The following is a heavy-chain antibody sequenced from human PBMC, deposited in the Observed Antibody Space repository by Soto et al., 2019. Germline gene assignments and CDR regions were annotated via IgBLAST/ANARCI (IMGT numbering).Heavy chain of an antibody. CDR1: GYSFTTYW. J-gene: IGHJ6*02. V-gene: IGHV5-10-1*01. CDR3: AREYSSSDRYYYYGVDV. D-gene: IGHD6-6*01. CDR2: IDPSDSYT. Sequence: GESLKISCKGSGYSFTTYWISGVRQMPGKGLEWMGRIDPSDSYTNYSPSFQGHVTISADKSITTAYLQWSSLKASDTAMYYCAREYSSSDRYYYYGVDVWGQGTTVTVSS.